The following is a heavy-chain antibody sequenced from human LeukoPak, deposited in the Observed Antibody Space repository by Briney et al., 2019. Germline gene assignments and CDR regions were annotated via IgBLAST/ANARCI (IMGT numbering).Heavy chain of an antibody. D-gene: IGHD2-21*02. CDR1: GGSFSGYY. J-gene: IGHJ5*02. V-gene: IGHV4-34*01. CDR2: INHSGST. CDR3: ARGNWWRPRFDP. Sequence: SETLSLTCAVYGGSFSGYYWSWIRQPPGKGLEWIGEINHSGSTNYNPSLKSRVTISVDTSKNQFSLKLSSVTAADTAVYYCARGNWWRPRFDPWGQGTLVTVSS.